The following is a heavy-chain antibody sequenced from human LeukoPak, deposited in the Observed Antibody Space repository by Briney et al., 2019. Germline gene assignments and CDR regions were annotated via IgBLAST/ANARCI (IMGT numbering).Heavy chain of an antibody. J-gene: IGHJ4*02. V-gene: IGHV4-34*01. Sequence: PSETLSLTCAVYGGSFSNYYWSWIRQSPGKGLEWVGEITHSENTNYNPSLKSRVTISVDTSRNQFSLKLNSVTAADTAVYYCARGVARSSKFRFSYYFDYWGQGTLVTVSS. CDR2: ITHSENT. D-gene: IGHD6-6*01. CDR3: ARGVARSSKFRFSYYFDY. CDR1: GGSFSNYY.